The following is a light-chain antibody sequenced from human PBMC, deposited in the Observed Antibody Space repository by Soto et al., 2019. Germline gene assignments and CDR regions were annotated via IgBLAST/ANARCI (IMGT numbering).Light chain of an antibody. CDR2: EGT. V-gene: IGLV2-23*01. Sequence: QSALTQPDSVSGSPGQSITISCTGTSSDVGSYNLVSWYQQHPGKAPKLMIYEGTERPSGVSNRFSGSKSGNTASLTISGLQAEDEADYHCSSYAGSGTSVFGGGTKVTVL. J-gene: IGLJ2*01. CDR3: SSYAGSGTSV. CDR1: SSDVGSYNL.